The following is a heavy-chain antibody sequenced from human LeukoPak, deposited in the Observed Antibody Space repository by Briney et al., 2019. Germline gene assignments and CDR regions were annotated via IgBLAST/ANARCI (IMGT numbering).Heavy chain of an antibody. Sequence: SETLSLTCTVSGGSISSYYWSWIRQPAGKGLEWIGRIYTSGSTKYNPSLKSRVTMSVDTSKNQFSLKLSSVTAAGTAVYYCARAARGSGWLVHDYWGQGTLVTVSS. CDR1: GGSISSYY. J-gene: IGHJ4*02. D-gene: IGHD6-19*01. CDR2: IYTSGST. V-gene: IGHV4-4*07. CDR3: ARAARGSGWLVHDY.